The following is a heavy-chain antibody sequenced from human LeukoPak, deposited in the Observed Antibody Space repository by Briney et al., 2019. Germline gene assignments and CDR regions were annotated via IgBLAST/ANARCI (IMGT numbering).Heavy chain of an antibody. Sequence: APVKVSCKASGYTFTSYGISWVRQAPGQGLEWMGWISAYNGNTNYAQKLQGRVTMTTDTSTSTAYMELRSLRSDDTAVYYCARDSLGYCSSTSCSYGVYWGQGTLVTVSS. J-gene: IGHJ4*02. CDR3: ARDSLGYCSSTSCSYGVY. CDR2: ISAYNGNT. V-gene: IGHV1-18*01. D-gene: IGHD2-2*01. CDR1: GYTFTSYG.